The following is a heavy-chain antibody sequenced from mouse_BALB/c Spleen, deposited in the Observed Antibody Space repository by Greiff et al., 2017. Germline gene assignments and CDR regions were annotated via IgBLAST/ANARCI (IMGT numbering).Heavy chain of an antibody. V-gene: IGHV14-1*02. CDR2: IDPENGNT. Sequence: EVQLQQSGAELVRPGALVKLSCKASGFNIKDYYMHWVKQRPEQGLEWIGWIDPENGNTIYDPKFQGKASITADTSSNTAYLQLSSLTSEDTAVYYCARDALDYWGQGTTLTVSS. CDR3: ARDALDY. J-gene: IGHJ2*01. CDR1: GFNIKDYY.